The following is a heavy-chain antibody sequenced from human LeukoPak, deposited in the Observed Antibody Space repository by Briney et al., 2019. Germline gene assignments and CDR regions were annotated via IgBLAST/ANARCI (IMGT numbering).Heavy chain of an antibody. CDR3: ARDPLRGGYSGYFDY. J-gene: IGHJ4*02. CDR1: GFTFSSYW. D-gene: IGHD5-12*01. V-gene: IGHV3-74*01. CDR2: INSDGSST. Sequence: PGGSLRLSCAASGFTFSSYWMHWVRQAPGKGLVWVSRINSDGSSTSYADSVKGRFTISRDNAKNTLYLQMNSLRAEDTAVYYCARDPLRGGYSGYFDYWGQGTLVTVSS.